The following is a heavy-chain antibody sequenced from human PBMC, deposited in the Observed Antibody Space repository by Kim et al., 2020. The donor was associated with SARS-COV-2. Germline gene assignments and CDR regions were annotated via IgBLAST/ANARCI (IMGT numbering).Heavy chain of an antibody. V-gene: IGHV3-7*01. Sequence: EKYYVDSVKGRFTISRDNAKNSLYLQMNSLRAEDTAVYYCARVVDSSFDYWGQGTLVTVSS. CDR2: EK. CDR3: ARVVDSSFDY. D-gene: IGHD2-2*01. J-gene: IGHJ4*02.